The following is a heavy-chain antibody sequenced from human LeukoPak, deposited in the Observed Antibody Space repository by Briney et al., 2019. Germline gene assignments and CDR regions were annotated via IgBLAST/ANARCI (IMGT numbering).Heavy chain of an antibody. CDR1: GFSFSNYW. CDR3: ASLDYYDSRAFDI. CDR2: MNIDGSER. D-gene: IGHD3-22*01. J-gene: IGHJ3*02. Sequence: GGSLRLSCAASGFSFSNYWMGWVRQAPGKRPEWVANMNIDGSERYYADSVKGRFTISRDNSKNTLYLQMNSLRAEDTAVYYCASLDYYDSRAFDIWGQGTMVTVSS. V-gene: IGHV3-7*01.